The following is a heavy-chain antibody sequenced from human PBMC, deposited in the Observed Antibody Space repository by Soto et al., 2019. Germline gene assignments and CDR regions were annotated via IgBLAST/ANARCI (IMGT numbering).Heavy chain of an antibody. J-gene: IGHJ5*02. CDR3: ARANDFWSGYYPTWFDP. CDR1: GYTFTRNG. D-gene: IGHD3-3*01. V-gene: IGHV1-18*01. Sequence: ASVKVSCKASGYTFTRNGISWVRQAPGQGLEWMGWISAYNGNTNYAQKLQGRVTMTTDTSTNQFSLKLSSVTAADTAVYYCARANDFWSGYYPTWFDPGGQGTLVTVSS. CDR2: ISAYNGNT.